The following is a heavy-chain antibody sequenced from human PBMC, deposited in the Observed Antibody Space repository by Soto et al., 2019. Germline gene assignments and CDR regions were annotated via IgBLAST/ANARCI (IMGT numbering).Heavy chain of an antibody. CDR2: INTVATII. D-gene: IGHD6-25*01. J-gene: IGHJ4*02. Sequence: PGGSMRLSCAVSGIPFNNYWMHWIRQAPGKGLVWVSHINTVATIINYGDSVKGRFTISRDNAENTLYLQMNSLGVEDTATYYCGTDYSRGLMYWGQGTLVTVSS. V-gene: IGHV3-74*01. CDR1: GIPFNNYW. CDR3: GTDYSRGLMY.